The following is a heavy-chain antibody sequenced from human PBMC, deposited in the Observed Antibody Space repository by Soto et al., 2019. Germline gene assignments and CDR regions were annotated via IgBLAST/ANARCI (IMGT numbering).Heavy chain of an antibody. CDR3: LSAGSAVS. D-gene: IGHD3-10*01. CDR2: INYDGSEK. CDR1: GFTLSNYW. V-gene: IGHV3-7*05. Sequence: EVQLVESGGGLVQPGGSLRLSCAASGFTLSNYWMTWVRQAPGKGLEWVANINYDGSEKNYVDSVKGRFTISRDNNRNSLALQMNTLRAEDTAVYYCLSAGSAVSWGQGTLVTVSS. J-gene: IGHJ4*02.